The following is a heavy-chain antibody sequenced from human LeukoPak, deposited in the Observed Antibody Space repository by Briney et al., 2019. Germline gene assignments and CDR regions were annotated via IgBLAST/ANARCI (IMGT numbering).Heavy chain of an antibody. CDR1: GGSFSGYY. CDR2: INHSGST. D-gene: IGHD2-2*01. J-gene: IGHJ2*01. Sequence: PSETLSLTCAVYGGSFSGYYWSWIRQPPGKGLEWIGEINHSGSTNYNPSLKSRVTISVDTSKNQFSLKLSSVTAADTAVYYCARGARWEIVVVPAARGWYFDLWGRGTLVTVSS. CDR3: ARGARWEIVVVPAARGWYFDL. V-gene: IGHV4-34*01.